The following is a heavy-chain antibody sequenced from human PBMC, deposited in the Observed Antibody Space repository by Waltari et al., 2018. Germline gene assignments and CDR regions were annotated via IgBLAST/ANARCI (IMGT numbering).Heavy chain of an antibody. Sequence: EVQLVQSGAEVKKPGATVKISCKVSGSTFPDSYLQWVHQAPGKGLEWMGVVDPEDGETIDAEKFQGRVTITADTSTDTAYMELSSLRSEDTAVYYCALLLSIAAPGRVFDYWGQGTLVTVSS. CDR2: VDPEDGET. J-gene: IGHJ4*02. CDR1: GSTFPDSY. D-gene: IGHD6-6*01. V-gene: IGHV1-69-2*01. CDR3: ALLLSIAAPGRVFDY.